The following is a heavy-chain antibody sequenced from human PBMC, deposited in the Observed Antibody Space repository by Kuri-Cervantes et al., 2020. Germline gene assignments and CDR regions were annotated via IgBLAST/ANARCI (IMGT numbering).Heavy chain of an antibody. CDR3: AKGVGAKYWFDY. Sequence: GESLKISCAASGFTFSSYGMHWVRQAPGKGLEWVSYISSSSGTIYYADSVKGRFTISRDNAENSLYLQMNSLRVEDTAVYYCAKGVGAKYWFDYWGQGTLVTVSS. CDR1: GFTFSSYG. D-gene: IGHD1-26*01. V-gene: IGHV3-48*01. J-gene: IGHJ4*02. CDR2: ISSSSGTI.